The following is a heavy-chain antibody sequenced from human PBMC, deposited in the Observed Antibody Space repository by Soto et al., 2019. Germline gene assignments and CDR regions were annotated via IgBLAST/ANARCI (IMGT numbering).Heavy chain of an antibody. Sequence: VSSVKVSCKASGYTFTNYGISWLRQAPGQGLEWMGWISAYNGNTNYAQKLQGRVTMTTDTSTSKAYMELRSLRSDDTAVYFCAREREYSYASSGHYGSRVRALVIW. CDR3: AREREYSYASSGHYGSRVRALVI. D-gene: IGHD3-22*01. J-gene: IGHJ3*02. CDR1: GYTFTNYG. CDR2: ISAYNGNT. V-gene: IGHV1-18*04.